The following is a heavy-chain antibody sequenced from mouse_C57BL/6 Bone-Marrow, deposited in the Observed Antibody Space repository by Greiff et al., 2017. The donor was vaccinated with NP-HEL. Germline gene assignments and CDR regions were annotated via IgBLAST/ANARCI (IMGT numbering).Heavy chain of an antibody. CDR3: TKRITTVVAPYYYAMDY. V-gene: IGHV14-4*01. CDR1: GFNIKDDY. CDR2: IDPENGDT. D-gene: IGHD1-1*01. J-gene: IGHJ4*01. Sequence: EVMLVESGAELVRPGASVKLSCTASGFNIKDDYMHWVKQRPEQGLEWIGWIDPENGDTEYASKFQGKATITADTSSNTAYLQLSSLTSEDTAVYYCTKRITTVVAPYYYAMDYWGQGTSVTVSS.